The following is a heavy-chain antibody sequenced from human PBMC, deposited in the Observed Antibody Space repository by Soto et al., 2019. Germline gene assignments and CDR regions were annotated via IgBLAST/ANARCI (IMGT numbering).Heavy chain of an antibody. J-gene: IGHJ2*01. CDR2: IYWDDDK. CDR1: GFSLSTSGVG. Sequence: QITLKESGPTLVKPTQTLTLTCTFSGFSLSTSGVGVGWIRQPPGKALEWLALIYWDDDKRYSPSLKSRLTITKDTSKNQVVLTMTNIDPVDTATYYCAHRESSMATLYCYFDLWGRCTLFTVSS. V-gene: IGHV2-5*02. D-gene: IGHD3-10*01. CDR3: AHRESSMATLYCYFDL.